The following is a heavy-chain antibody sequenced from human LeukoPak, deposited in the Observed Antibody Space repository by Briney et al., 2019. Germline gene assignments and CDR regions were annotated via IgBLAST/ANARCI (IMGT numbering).Heavy chain of an antibody. CDR2: ISSNGGST. V-gene: IGHV3-64*01. D-gene: IGHD3-22*01. Sequence: GGSLRLSCAASGFTFSSYAMHWVRQAPGKGLEYVSAISSNGGSTYYANSVKGRFTISRDNSKNTLYLQMNSLRAEDTAVYYCATPRGGKLLLDAFDIWGQGTMVTVSS. J-gene: IGHJ3*02. CDR1: GFTFSSYA. CDR3: ATPRGGKLLLDAFDI.